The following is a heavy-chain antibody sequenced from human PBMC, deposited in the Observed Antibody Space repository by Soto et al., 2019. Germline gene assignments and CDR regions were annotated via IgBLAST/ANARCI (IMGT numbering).Heavy chain of an antibody. Sequence: GESLKISCKGSGYSFTSYWIGWVRQMPGKGLEWMGIIYPGDSDTRYSPSFQGQVTISADKSISTAYQQWSSLKASDTAMYYCARQYSSGWYSNVAFDIWGQGTMVTVSS. D-gene: IGHD6-19*01. J-gene: IGHJ3*02. CDR1: GYSFTSYW. CDR3: ARQYSSGWYSNVAFDI. V-gene: IGHV5-51*01. CDR2: IYPGDSDT.